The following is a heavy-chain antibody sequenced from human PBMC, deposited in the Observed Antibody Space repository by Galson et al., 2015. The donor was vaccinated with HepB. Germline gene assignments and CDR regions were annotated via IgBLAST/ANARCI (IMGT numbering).Heavy chain of an antibody. J-gene: IGHJ6*03. CDR3: ARGKVVAARRYYYYYYMDV. V-gene: IGHV1-8*01. Sequence: SVKVSCKASGYTFTSYDINWVRQATGQGLEWMGWMNPNSGNTGYAQKFQGRVTMTRNTSISTAYMELSSLRSEDTAVCYCARGKVVAARRYYYYYYMDVWGKGTTVTVSS. CDR2: MNPNSGNT. D-gene: IGHD6-6*01. CDR1: GYTFTSYD.